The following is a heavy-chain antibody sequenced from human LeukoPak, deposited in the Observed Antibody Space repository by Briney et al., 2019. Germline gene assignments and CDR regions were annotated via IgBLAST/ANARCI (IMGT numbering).Heavy chain of an antibody. Sequence: PGGSLRLSCAASGFTFSSYSMNWVRQAPGKGLEWVSSISSSSSYIYYADSVKGRFTISRDNAKSSLYLQMNSLRAEDTAVYYCARGPGVVVAATLDYWGQGTLVTVSS. CDR1: GFTFSSYS. CDR2: ISSSSSYI. V-gene: IGHV3-21*01. J-gene: IGHJ4*02. CDR3: ARGPGVVVAATLDY. D-gene: IGHD2-15*01.